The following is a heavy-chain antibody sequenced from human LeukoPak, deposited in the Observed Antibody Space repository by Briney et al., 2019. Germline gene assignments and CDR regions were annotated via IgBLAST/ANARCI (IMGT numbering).Heavy chain of an antibody. Sequence: SETLSLTCTVSNDSISPLYWGWIRQPPGKGLEFIGYIFYSGTANFNPSLKSRVTLSVDTSKNQFSLRLNSVTAADTAVYYCARGGSAAKYYFDSWGQGTLVTVSS. J-gene: IGHJ4*02. D-gene: IGHD6-13*01. CDR3: ARGGSAAKYYFDS. V-gene: IGHV4-59*11. CDR1: NDSISPLY. CDR2: IFYSGTA.